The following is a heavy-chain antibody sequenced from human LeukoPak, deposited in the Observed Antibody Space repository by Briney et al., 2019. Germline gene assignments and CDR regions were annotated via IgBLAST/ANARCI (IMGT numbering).Heavy chain of an antibody. V-gene: IGHV4-34*01. CDR1: GGSFSGYY. Sequence: SETLSLTCAVYGGSFSGYYWSWIRQPPGKGLEWIGEISHSGSTNYNPSLKSRVTISVDTSKNQFSLKLSSVTAADTAVYYCARGWAMGATGVARWFDPWGQGTLVTVSS. CDR3: ARGWAMGATGVARWFDP. D-gene: IGHD1-26*01. J-gene: IGHJ5*02. CDR2: ISHSGST.